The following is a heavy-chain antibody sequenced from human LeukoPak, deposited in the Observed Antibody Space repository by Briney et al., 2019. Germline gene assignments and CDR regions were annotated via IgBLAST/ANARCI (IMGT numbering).Heavy chain of an antibody. Sequence: ASVKVSCKASGYTFTSYGISWVRQAPGQGLEWMGWISAYNGNTNYAQKLQGRVTMTTDTSTSTAYMELRSLRSDDTAVYYCARVADIVATKAFDIWGQGTMVTVSS. CDR3: ARVADIVATKAFDI. J-gene: IGHJ3*02. CDR1: GYTFTSYG. CDR2: ISAYNGNT. D-gene: IGHD5-12*01. V-gene: IGHV1-18*01.